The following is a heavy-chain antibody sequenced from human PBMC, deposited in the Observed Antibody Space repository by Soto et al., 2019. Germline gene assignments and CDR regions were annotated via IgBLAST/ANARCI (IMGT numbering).Heavy chain of an antibody. V-gene: IGHV3-15*01. CDR1: GFTFSNAW. D-gene: IGHD2-15*01. CDR3: TKDPDIVVVVAATEYFQH. Sequence: GGSLRLSCAASGFTFSNAWMSWVRQAPGKGLEWVGRIKSKTDGGTTDYAAPVKGRFTISRDDSKNTLYLQMNSLKTEDTAVYYCTKDPDIVVVVAATEYFQHWGQGTLVTVSS. CDR2: IKSKTDGGTT. J-gene: IGHJ1*01.